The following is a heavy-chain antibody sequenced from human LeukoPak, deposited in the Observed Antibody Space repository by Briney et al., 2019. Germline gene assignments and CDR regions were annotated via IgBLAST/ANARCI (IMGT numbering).Heavy chain of an antibody. CDR2: IYYTGST. CDR3: ASVRGYSSGWYASGFDP. J-gene: IGHJ5*02. Sequence: SETLSLTCTVSGGSITSSSYYWGWIRQPPGKGPEWIGSIYYTGSTNYNPSLKSRVTISLDTSRNQFSLKLTSVTAADTAVYYCASVRGYSSGWYASGFDPWGQGTLVTVSS. D-gene: IGHD6-19*01. V-gene: IGHV4-39*07. CDR1: GGSITSSSYY.